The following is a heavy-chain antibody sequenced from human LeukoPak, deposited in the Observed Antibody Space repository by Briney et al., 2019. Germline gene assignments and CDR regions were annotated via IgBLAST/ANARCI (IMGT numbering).Heavy chain of an antibody. CDR2: ISSNGGST. J-gene: IGHJ6*02. V-gene: IGHV3-64*01. CDR1: GFTFSSYA. CDR3: AREPFHYYGMDV. Sequence: PGGSLRLSCAASGFTFSSYAMHWVRQAPGKGLEYVSAISSNGGSTYYANFVKGRFTISRDNSKNTLYLQMGSLRAEDMAVYYCAREPFHYYGMDVWGQGTTVTVSS.